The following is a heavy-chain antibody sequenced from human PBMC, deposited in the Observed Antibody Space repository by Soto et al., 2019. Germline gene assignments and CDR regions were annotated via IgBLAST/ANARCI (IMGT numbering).Heavy chain of an antibody. CDR2: ISGNGGKI. J-gene: IGHJ4*02. CDR1: GFTFSIYA. D-gene: IGHD3-3*01. Sequence: PGGSLRLSCAASGFTFSIYAMRWVRHAPGKGLEWVSLISGNGGKINYADSVKGRFTISRDNSKNTLYLQMNSLRAEDTAVYYCAKGKANTVFGVDTLFDYWGQGTQVTVSS. V-gene: IGHV3-23*01. CDR3: AKGKANTVFGVDTLFDY.